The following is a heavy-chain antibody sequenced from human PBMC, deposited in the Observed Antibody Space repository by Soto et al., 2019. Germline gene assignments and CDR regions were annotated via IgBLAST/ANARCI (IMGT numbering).Heavy chain of an antibody. V-gene: IGHV4-31*03. CDR1: GGSISSGGYY. CDR2: IYYSGST. J-gene: IGHJ4*02. CDR3: ARGPGPAVVIVSFSQALGPHFDY. D-gene: IGHD2-21*01. Sequence: LSLTCTVSGGSISSGGYYWSWIRQHPGKGLEWIGYIYYSGSTYYNPSLKSRVTISVDTSKNQFSLKLSSVTAADTAVYYCARGPGPAVVIVSFSQALGPHFDYWGQGTLVTVSS.